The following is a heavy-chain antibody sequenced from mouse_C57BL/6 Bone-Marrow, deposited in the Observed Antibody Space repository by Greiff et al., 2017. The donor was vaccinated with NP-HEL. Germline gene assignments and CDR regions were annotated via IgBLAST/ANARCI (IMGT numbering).Heavy chain of an antibody. CDR2: IRLKSDNYAT. CDR1: GFTFSNYW. CDR3: TAGGRDYAMDY. Sequence: EVQRVESGGGLVQPGGSMKLSCVASGFTFSNYWMNWVRQSPEKGLEWVAQIRLKSDNYATHYAESVKGRFTISRDDSKSSVYLQMNNLRAEDTGIYHCTAGGRDYAMDYWGQGTSVTDSS. J-gene: IGHJ4*01. V-gene: IGHV6-3*01. D-gene: IGHD1-1*02.